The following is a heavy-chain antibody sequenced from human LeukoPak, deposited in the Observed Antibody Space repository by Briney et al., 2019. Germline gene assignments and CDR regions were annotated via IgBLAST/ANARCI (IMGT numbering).Heavy chain of an antibody. CDR1: GYTFTGYY. D-gene: IGHD6-13*01. CDR3: ARESLAADFHY. Sequence: ASVKVSCKASGYTFTGYYIHWVRQAPGQGLEWVGWISPNSGDTNYAQKFQGWVTMTRDTSITTVYMELSRLRSDDTAVYYCARESLAADFHYWGQGTLVTVPS. J-gene: IGHJ4*02. V-gene: IGHV1-2*04. CDR2: ISPNSGDT.